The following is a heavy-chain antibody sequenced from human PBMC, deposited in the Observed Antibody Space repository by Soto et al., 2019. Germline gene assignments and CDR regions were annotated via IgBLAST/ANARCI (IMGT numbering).Heavy chain of an antibody. CDR3: ARDSVSHDFTYYYYGMDV. Sequence: QVQLQESGPGLMKPSETLSLTCTVSGGSISSYYWSWIRQPPGKGLEWIGYIYYSGSTNYNPSLKSRATISVDTSKNQFSLKLSSVTAADTAVYYCARDSVSHDFTYYYYGMDVWGQGTTVTVSS. CDR2: IYYSGST. V-gene: IGHV4-59*01. J-gene: IGHJ6*02. D-gene: IGHD3-3*01. CDR1: GGSISSYY.